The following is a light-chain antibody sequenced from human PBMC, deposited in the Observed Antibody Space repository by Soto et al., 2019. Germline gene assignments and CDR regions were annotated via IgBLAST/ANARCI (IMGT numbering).Light chain of an antibody. CDR1: SSDVGKYIF. Sequence: QSALTQPASVSGSPGQSITISCTGTSSDVGKYIFVSWYRQHPGKAPKLMIYDINNRPSGVSNRFSGSKSGNTSSLTISGLQAEDEADYYCVSYTPSASYVLGTGTKLTVL. CDR2: DIN. V-gene: IGLV2-14*01. CDR3: VSYTPSASYV. J-gene: IGLJ1*01.